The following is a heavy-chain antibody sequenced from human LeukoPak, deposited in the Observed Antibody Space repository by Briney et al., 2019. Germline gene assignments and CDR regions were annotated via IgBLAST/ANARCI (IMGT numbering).Heavy chain of an antibody. CDR2: IYPGDSDT. CDR3: ARQSLRGVSYFAF. V-gene: IGHV5-51*01. Sequence: GESLKISCKSSGYTFTSFWIGWVRQMPGKGLEWMGIIYPGDSDTRCSPSFQGQVTISADKSIGTAYLHWSSLKASDTAMYYCARQSLRGVSYFAFWGQGTLVTVSS. J-gene: IGHJ4*02. D-gene: IGHD3-10*01. CDR1: GYTFTSFW.